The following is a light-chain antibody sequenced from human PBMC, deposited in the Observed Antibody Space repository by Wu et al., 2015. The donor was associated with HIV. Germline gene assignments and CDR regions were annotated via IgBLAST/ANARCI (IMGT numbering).Light chain of an antibody. CDR3: QQHANWPLT. Sequence: EIVLTQSPATLSLSPGERATLSCRASRSVSSAVAWYQQKPGQAPRLLIYDASNRATGIPARFTGGGSGTDYSLTISSLEPEYFAVYYCQQHANWPLTFGQGTRLEIK. J-gene: IGKJ5*01. V-gene: IGKV3-11*01. CDR1: RSVSSA. CDR2: DAS.